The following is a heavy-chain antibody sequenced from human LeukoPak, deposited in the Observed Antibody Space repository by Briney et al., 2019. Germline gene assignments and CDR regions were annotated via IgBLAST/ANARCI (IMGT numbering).Heavy chain of an antibody. CDR1: GFTFSSYS. CDR2: ISGYGDSK. V-gene: IGHV3-23*01. Sequence: GGSLRLSCAASGFTFSSYSMNWVRQAPGKGRDWVSGISGYGDSKYYAASVNGRFTISRDNSKNTLYLQMNSLGAEDTAVYYCAKARTDMFSLSWFDYWGQGTLVTVSS. J-gene: IGHJ4*02. D-gene: IGHD3-10*02. CDR3: AKARTDMFSLSWFDY.